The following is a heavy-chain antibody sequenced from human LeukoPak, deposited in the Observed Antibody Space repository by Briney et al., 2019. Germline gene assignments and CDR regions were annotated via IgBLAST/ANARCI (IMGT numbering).Heavy chain of an antibody. J-gene: IGHJ4*02. CDR3: SRPCSRVGPFDY. CDR1: GFTFRSYG. V-gene: IGHV3-30*03. Sequence: GGPLRLSCAASGFTFRSYGMHWVRKAPGTGLEWLAVISYDGSNKYYADSVTGRFTICRDNSKNTQYLQMNSKAVAHTAVYYCSRPCSRVGPFDYWGQGTLVTVSS. CDR2: ISYDGSNK. D-gene: IGHD1-26*01.